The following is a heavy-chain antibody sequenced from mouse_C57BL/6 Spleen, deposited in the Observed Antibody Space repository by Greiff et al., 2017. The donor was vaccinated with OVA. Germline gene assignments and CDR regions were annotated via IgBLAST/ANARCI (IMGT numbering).Heavy chain of an antibody. Sequence: QVQPQQSGPELVKPGASVKISCKASGYAFSSSWMNWVKQRPGKGLEWIGRIYPGDGDTNYNGKFTGKATLTADKSSSTAYMQLSSLTSEDSAVYFCATTVVEYYYAMDYWGQGTSVTVSS. CDR2: IYPGDGDT. J-gene: IGHJ4*01. CDR1: GYAFSSSW. V-gene: IGHV1-82*01. D-gene: IGHD1-1*01. CDR3: ATTVVEYYYAMDY.